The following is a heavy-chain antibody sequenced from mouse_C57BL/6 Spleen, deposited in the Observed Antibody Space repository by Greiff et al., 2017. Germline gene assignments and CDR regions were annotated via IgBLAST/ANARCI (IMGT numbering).Heavy chain of an antibody. V-gene: IGHV1-52*01. CDR2: IDPSDSET. CDR3: ARATAQASYYYAMDY. CDR1: GYTFTSYW. D-gene: IGHD3-2*02. Sequence: QVHVKQPGAELVRPGSSVKLSCKASGYTFTSYWMHWVKQRPIQGLEWIGNIDPSDSETHYNQKFKDKATLTVDKSSSTAYMQLSSLTSEDSAVYYCARATAQASYYYAMDYWGQGTSVTVSS. J-gene: IGHJ4*01.